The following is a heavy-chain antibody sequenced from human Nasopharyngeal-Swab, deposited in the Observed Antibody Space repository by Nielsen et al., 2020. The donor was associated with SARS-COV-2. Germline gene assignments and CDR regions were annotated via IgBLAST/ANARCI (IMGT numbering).Heavy chain of an antibody. Sequence: WVRQAPGQGLEWMGWISAYNGNTNYAQKLQGRVTMTTDTSTSTAYMELRSLRSDDTAVYYCAREVFEVPAATYYYYYYYMDVWGKGITVTVSS. J-gene: IGHJ6*03. V-gene: IGHV1-18*01. D-gene: IGHD2-2*01. CDR2: ISAYNGNT. CDR3: AREVFEVPAATYYYYYYYMDV.